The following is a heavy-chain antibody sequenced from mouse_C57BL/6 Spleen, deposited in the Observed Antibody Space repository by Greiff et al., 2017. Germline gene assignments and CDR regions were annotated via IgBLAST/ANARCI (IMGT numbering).Heavy chain of an antibody. CDR1: GYAFSSYW. J-gene: IGHJ2*01. CDR3: AREENYSNLDY. CDR2: IYPGDGDT. Sequence: QVQLQQSGAELVKPGASVKISCKASGYAFSSYWMNWVKQRPGKGLEWIGQIYPGDGDTNYNGKFKGKATLTADKSSSTAYMQLSRLTSEDSAVYFCAREENYSNLDYWGQGTTLTVSS. D-gene: IGHD2-5*01. V-gene: IGHV1-80*01.